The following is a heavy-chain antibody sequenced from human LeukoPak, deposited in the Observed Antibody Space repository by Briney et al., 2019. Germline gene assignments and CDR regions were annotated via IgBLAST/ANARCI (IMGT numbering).Heavy chain of an antibody. V-gene: IGHV1-69*13. CDR2: IIPIFGTA. J-gene: IGHJ4*02. Sequence: SVKVSCKAAGGTFSSYAISWVRQAPGQGLEWMGGIIPIFGTANYAQKFQGRVTITADESTSTAYMELSSLRSEDTAVYYCAQTETRHYDFWSGYSYFDYWGQGTLVTVSS. CDR1: GGTFSSYA. CDR3: AQTETRHYDFWSGYSYFDY. D-gene: IGHD3-3*01.